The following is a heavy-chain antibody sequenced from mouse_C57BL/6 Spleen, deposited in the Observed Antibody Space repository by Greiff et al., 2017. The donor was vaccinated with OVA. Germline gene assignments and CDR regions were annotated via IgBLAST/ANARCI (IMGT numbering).Heavy chain of an antibody. CDR3: ARLELGYAMDY. V-gene: IGHV1-80*01. J-gene: IGHJ4*01. Sequence: QVQLQQSGAELVKPGASVKISCKASGYAFSSYWMNWVKQRPGKGLEWIGQIYPGDGDTNYNGKFKGKATLTADKSSSTAYMQLSSLTSEDSAVYFCARLELGYAMDYWGQGTSVTVSS. CDR1: GYAFSSYW. D-gene: IGHD3-3*01. CDR2: IYPGDGDT.